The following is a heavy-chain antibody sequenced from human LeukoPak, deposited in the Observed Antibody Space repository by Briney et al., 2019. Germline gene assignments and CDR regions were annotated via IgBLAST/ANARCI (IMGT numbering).Heavy chain of an antibody. CDR3: ATDLDYGGNSGEYY. CDR1: GYTLTELS. D-gene: IGHD4-23*01. V-gene: IGHV1-24*01. J-gene: IGHJ4*02. CDR2: FDPEDGET. Sequence: GASVKVSCKVSGYTLTELSMHWVRQAPGKGLEWMRGFDPEDGETIYAQKFQGRVTMTEDTSTDTAYMELSSLRSEDTAVYYCATDLDYGGNSGEYYWGQGTLVTVSS.